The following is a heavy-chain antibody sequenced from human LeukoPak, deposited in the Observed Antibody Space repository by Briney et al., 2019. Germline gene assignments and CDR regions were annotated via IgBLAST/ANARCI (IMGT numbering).Heavy chain of an antibody. CDR2: INPSSGAT. V-gene: IGHV1-2*02. D-gene: IGHD3-10*01. CDR3: IRGPGHYFDY. Sequence: GASVKVSCKASGYTFNYYYMHWVRQAPGQGLEWMGWINPSSGATNYAQKFQGRVTMTRDTSASTAYMELTRLRSDDSAVFYCIRGPGHYFDYWGQGTVVTVPS. CDR1: GYTFNYYY. J-gene: IGHJ4*02.